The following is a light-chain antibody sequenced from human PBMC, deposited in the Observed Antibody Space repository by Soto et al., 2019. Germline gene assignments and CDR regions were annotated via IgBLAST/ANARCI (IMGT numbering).Light chain of an antibody. CDR2: GAS. V-gene: IGKV3-20*01. J-gene: IGKJ1*01. CDR3: HRYGISPWT. Sequence: VLAQSPGTLCLSPGERATLSCRARQSVTNNYLAWFQQKLRQAPRLLIYGASTRAIGIPDRLIGSGSGTDFTLTSSTLEPEDFAVYYCHRYGISPWTCGQWTRVDIK. CDR1: QSVTNNY.